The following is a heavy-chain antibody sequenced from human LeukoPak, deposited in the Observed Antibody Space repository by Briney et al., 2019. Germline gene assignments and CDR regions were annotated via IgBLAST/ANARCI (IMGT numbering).Heavy chain of an antibody. CDR3: ARGDVYFDY. D-gene: IGHD2-21*02. Sequence: GGSLRLSCAASGFTFSSYAMNWVRQAPGKGLEWVSAVSGSGGTTNYADSVKGRFTISRDNSKSTLYLQMNSLRAEDTAVYYCARGDVYFDYWGQGTLVTVSS. J-gene: IGHJ4*02. CDR1: GFTFSSYA. CDR2: VSGSGGTT. V-gene: IGHV3-23*01.